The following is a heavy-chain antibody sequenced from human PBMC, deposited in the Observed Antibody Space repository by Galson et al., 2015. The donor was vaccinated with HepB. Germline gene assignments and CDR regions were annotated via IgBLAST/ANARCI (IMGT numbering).Heavy chain of an antibody. CDR3: ARIRWNSSGWYCGMDV. D-gene: IGHD6-19*01. CDR2: IDWDDDK. CDR1: GFSLSTSGMC. V-gene: IGHV2-70*01. Sequence: PALVKPTQTLTLTCTFSGFSLSTSGMCVSWIRQPPGKALEWLALIDWDDDKYYSTSLKTRLTISKDTSKNQVVLTMTNMDPVDTATYYCARIRWNSSGWYCGMDVWGQGTTVTVSS. J-gene: IGHJ6*02.